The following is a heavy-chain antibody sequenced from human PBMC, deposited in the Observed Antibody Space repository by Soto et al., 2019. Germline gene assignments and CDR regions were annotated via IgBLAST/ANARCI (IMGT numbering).Heavy chain of an antibody. Sequence: EVQLVESGGDLVPPGGSLRLSCVASGFNFSNYWMTWARQAPGKGLEWVANINQHGTEKFYVDSVEGRFSISRDNAYHSVYLQMNSLRAEDTAIDYCATDTLDDWGQGTSVTVSS. V-gene: IGHV3-7*05. CDR3: ATDTLDD. CDR2: INQHGTEK. CDR1: GFNFSNYW. J-gene: IGHJ4*02.